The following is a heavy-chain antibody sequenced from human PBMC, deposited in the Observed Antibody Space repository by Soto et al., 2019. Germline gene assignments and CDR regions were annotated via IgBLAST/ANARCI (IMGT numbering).Heavy chain of an antibody. V-gene: IGHV4-59*01. J-gene: IGHJ4*02. CDR1: GGSISSYY. CDR3: ARARYYGDYPYYFDY. CDR2: IYYSGST. Sequence: PSETLSLTCTVSGGSISSYYWSWFRQPPGKGLEWIGYIYYSGSTNYNPSLKSRVTISVDTSKNQFSLKLSSVTAADTAVYYCARARYYGDYPYYFDYWGQGTLVTVSS. D-gene: IGHD4-17*01.